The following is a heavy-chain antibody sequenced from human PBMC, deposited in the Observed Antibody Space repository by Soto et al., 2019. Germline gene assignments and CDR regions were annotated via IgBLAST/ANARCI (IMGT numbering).Heavy chain of an antibody. V-gene: IGHV3-30*14. J-gene: IGHJ6*03. Sequence: PGGSLRLSCAASGFTFSSYAMHWVRQAPGKGLEWVAVISYDGSNKYYADTVKGRFTISRDNSKNTLYLQMNSLRAEDKTVYYCAGVAARRGYYYYYYMDVGGKGTTVTVSS. CDR3: AGVAARRGYYYYYYMDV. CDR2: ISYDGSNK. CDR1: GFTFSSYA. D-gene: IGHD6-6*01.